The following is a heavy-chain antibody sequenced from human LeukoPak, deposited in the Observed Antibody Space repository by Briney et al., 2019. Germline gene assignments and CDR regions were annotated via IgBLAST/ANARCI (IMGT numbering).Heavy chain of an antibody. J-gene: IGHJ4*02. CDR1: GFTFSDYY. V-gene: IGHV3-21*01. D-gene: IGHD5-12*01. CDR2: ISSSSSYI. CDR3: ASLYIVATTGTDY. Sequence: GGSLRLSCAASGFTFSDYYMNWVRQAPGKGLEWVSSISSSSSYIYYADSVKGRFTISRDNAKNSLYLQMNSLRAEDTAVYYCASLYIVATTGTDYWGQGTLVTVSS.